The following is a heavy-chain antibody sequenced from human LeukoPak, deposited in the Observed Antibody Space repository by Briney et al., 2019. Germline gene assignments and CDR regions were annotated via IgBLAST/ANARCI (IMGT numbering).Heavy chain of an antibody. Sequence: GGSLRLSCAASGFTFSSYAMSWVRQAPGKGLEWVSAISGSGGSTYYADSVKGRFTISRDNSKDRLYLQMNSLRAEDTAVYYCAKDRSGSGSFPSIGYWGQGTLVTVSS. D-gene: IGHD3-10*01. CDR3: AKDRSGSGSFPSIGY. CDR2: ISGSGGST. J-gene: IGHJ4*02. CDR1: GFTFSSYA. V-gene: IGHV3-23*01.